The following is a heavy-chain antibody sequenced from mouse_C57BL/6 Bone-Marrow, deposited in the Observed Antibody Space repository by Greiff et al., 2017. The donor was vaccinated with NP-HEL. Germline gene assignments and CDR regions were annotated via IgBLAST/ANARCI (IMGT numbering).Heavy chain of an antibody. J-gene: IGHJ2*01. CDR2: INPDSSTI. D-gene: IGHD2-5*01. Sequence: CAASGIDFSRYWMSWVRRAPGKGLEWIGEINPDSSTINYAPSLKDKFIISRDNAKNTLYLQMSKVRSEDTALYYCASLYSNYSYYFDYWGQGTTLTVSS. CDR3: ASLYSNYSYYFDY. V-gene: IGHV4-1*01. CDR1: GIDFSRYW.